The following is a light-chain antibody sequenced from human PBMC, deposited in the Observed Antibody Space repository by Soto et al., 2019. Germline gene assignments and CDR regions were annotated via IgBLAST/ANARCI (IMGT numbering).Light chain of an antibody. CDR3: SSYTSSSIDYV. CDR2: EVS. CDR1: ISDVGGYNY. V-gene: IGLV2-14*01. Sequence: QSVLTQPASVSGSPGQSITISCTGTISDVGGYNYVSWYQQHPGKAPKLMIYEVSNRPSGVSNRFSGSKSGNTASLTISGLQAEDEVDYDCSSYTSSSIDYVFGTGTKLTVL. J-gene: IGLJ1*01.